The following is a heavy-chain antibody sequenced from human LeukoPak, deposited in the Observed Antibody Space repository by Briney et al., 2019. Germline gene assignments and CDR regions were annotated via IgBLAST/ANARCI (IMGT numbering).Heavy chain of an antibody. CDR2: INHSGST. J-gene: IGHJ5*02. D-gene: IGHD6-6*01. CDR3: ARGGWAIAARLGSWFDP. CDR1: GGSFSGYY. V-gene: IGHV4-34*01. Sequence: PSETLSLTCAVYGGSFSGYYWSWIRQPPGKGLEWIGEINHSGSTNYNPSLKSRVTISEDTSKNQFSLKLSSVTAADTAVYYCARGGWAIAARLGSWFDPWGQGTLVTVSS.